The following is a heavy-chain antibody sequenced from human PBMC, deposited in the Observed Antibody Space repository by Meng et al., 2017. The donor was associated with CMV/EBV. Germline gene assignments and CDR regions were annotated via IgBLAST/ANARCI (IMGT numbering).Heavy chain of an antibody. CDR2: ISPSGST. Sequence: PSGPLFLTCAFSGGSISNDKWLNWVRQPPGKGLEWVGVISPSGSTDYNPSLKSRVTISVDKSRKQFSLKLNSVTAADTAVYYCMTGDLWGQGTLVTVSS. D-gene: IGHD7-27*01. J-gene: IGHJ4*02. V-gene: IGHV4-4*02. CDR1: GGSISNDKW. CDR3: MTGDL.